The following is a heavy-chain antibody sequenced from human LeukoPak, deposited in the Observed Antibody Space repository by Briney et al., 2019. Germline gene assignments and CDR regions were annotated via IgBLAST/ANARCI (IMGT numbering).Heavy chain of an antibody. CDR2: ISSSGSTI. Sequence: GGSLRLSCAASGFTFSSYEMNWVRQAPGKGLEWVSYISSSGSTIYYADSVKGRFTISRDNAKNSLYLQMNSLRAEDTAVYYCASALGSLGATKDYWGQGTLVTVSS. CDR1: GFTFSSYE. CDR3: ASALGSLGATKDY. V-gene: IGHV3-48*03. D-gene: IGHD1-26*01. J-gene: IGHJ4*02.